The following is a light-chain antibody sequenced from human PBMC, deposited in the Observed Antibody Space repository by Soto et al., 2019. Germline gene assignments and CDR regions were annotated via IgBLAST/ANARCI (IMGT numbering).Light chain of an antibody. Sequence: DIQMTQSPSTLSASVGDRVTITCRASQSVSRWLAWYQRKPGKAPKLLIYEASSLENGVPSRFSGSGFGTEFTLTISSLQPDDFASYFCEQYHRFYTFGQGTKMEIK. J-gene: IGKJ2*01. CDR3: EQYHRFYT. V-gene: IGKV1-5*01. CDR1: QSVSRW. CDR2: EAS.